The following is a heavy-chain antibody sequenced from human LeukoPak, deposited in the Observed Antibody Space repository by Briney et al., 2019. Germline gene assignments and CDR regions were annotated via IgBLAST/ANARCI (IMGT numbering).Heavy chain of an antibody. CDR2: INSSGGST. CDR3: ARDGEGTVETATIGVDY. V-gene: IGHV1-46*01. J-gene: IGHJ4*02. D-gene: IGHD5-24*01. Sequence: ASVKVSCKASAYTFTNYYMHWVRQAPGQGLEWMGIINSSGGSTSYAQKFQGRVIMTRDTSTSTVYMEVSSLRSEDTALYYCARDGEGTVETATIGVDYWAREPWSPFPQ. CDR1: AYTFTNYY.